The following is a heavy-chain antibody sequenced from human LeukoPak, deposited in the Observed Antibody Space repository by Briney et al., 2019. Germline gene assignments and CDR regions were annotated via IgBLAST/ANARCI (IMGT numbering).Heavy chain of an antibody. CDR3: ARPAKIESRSLAXYFDY. J-gene: IGHJ4*01. Sequence: SETLSLTCTVSGASISPDYWGWIRQPPGKGLEFIGYIHYSGSTNYNPSLKSRVATSVDTSKNQFSLKLISVTAADTAVYHCARPAKIESRSLAXYFDYXGXXAXXXXSS. D-gene: IGHD1-26*01. CDR1: GASISPDY. CDR2: IHYSGST. V-gene: IGHV4-59*01.